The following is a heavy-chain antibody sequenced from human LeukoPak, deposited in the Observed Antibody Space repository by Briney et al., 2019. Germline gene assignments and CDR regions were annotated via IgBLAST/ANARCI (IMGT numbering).Heavy chain of an antibody. CDR3: ARSGARRYYDFWSGYYRETRKTDWPIKAYYYYYGMDV. D-gene: IGHD3-3*01. CDR1: GGSFSGCY. Sequence: SETLSLTCAVYGGSFSGCYWSWIRQPPGKGLEWIGEINHSGSTNYNPSLKSRVTISVDTSKNQFSLKLSSVTAADKAVYYCARSGARRYYDFWSGYYRETRKTDWPIKAYYYYYGMDVWGQGTTVTVSS. V-gene: IGHV4-34*01. CDR2: INHSGST. J-gene: IGHJ6*02.